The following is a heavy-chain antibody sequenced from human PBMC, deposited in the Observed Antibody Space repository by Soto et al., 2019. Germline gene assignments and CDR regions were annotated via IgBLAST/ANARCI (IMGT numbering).Heavy chain of an antibody. J-gene: IGHJ4*02. D-gene: IGHD1-26*01. CDR3: AHDSHGGSTYFDL. CDR2: IYFSGST. CDR1: GGSISSGNFY. Sequence: VQLQESGPGLVRPSETLSLTCTVSGGSISSGNFYWSWIRQPPGKGLGWIGYIYFSGSTSYSPSLKSRLTISLNTSNNQFSLKLTSVTAADTAVYYCAHDSHGGSTYFDLWGQGALVTVSS. V-gene: IGHV4-30-4*01.